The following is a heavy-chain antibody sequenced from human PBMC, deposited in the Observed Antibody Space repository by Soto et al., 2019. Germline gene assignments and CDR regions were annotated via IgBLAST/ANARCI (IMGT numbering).Heavy chain of an antibody. CDR3: ARMVDTAMVTGSGWFDP. V-gene: IGHV1-3*01. J-gene: IGHJ5*02. CDR1: GYTFTSYA. CDR2: INAGNGNT. Sequence: GASVKVSCKASGYTFTSYAMHWVRQAPGQRLEWMGWINAGNGNTKYSQKFQGRVTITRDTSASTAYMELSSLRSEDTAVYYCARMVDTAMVTGSGWFDPWGQGTLVTVSS. D-gene: IGHD5-18*01.